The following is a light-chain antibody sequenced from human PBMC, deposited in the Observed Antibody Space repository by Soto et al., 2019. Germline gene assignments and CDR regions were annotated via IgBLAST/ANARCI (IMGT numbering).Light chain of an antibody. CDR2: DVR. CDR1: SSDVGGYNV. Sequence: QSALTQPASVSGSPGQSITISCTGTSSDVGGYNVVSWYQQHPCNATNLMFYDVRNRPSGVSNRFSGSKSVNTASLTIAVLQAEDEADYYGSSYKSLSTYVFGTGTKLTVL. J-gene: IGLJ1*01. CDR3: SSYKSLSTYV. V-gene: IGLV2-14*01.